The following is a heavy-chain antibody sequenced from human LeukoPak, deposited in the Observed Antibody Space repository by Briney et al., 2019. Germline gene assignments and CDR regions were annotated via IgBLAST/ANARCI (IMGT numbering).Heavy chain of an antibody. CDR3: ASQGYCSSTSCYDSWWFDP. D-gene: IGHD2-2*01. Sequence: PSETLSLTCAVSGYSISSGYYWGWIWQPPGQGLEWIGSIYHSGSTYYNPSLKSRVTISVDTSKNQFSLKLSSVTAADTAVYYCASQGYCSSTSCYDSWWFDPWGQGTLVTVSS. J-gene: IGHJ5*02. CDR2: IYHSGST. V-gene: IGHV4-38-2*01. CDR1: GYSISSGYY.